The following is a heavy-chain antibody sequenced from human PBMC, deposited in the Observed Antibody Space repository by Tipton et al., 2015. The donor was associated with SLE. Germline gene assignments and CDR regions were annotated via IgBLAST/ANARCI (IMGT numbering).Heavy chain of an antibody. CDR3: TIQRDSDIVATTVDY. CDR1: GFTFSNAW. CDR2: IKSKTDGGTT. V-gene: IGHV3-15*01. D-gene: IGHD5-12*01. J-gene: IGHJ4*02. Sequence: SLRLSCAASGFTFSNAWMSWVRQAPGKGLEWVGRIKSKTDGGTTDYAAPVKGRFTISRDDSKNTLYLQMNSLKTEDTAVYYCTIQRDSDIVATTVDYWGQGTLVTVSS.